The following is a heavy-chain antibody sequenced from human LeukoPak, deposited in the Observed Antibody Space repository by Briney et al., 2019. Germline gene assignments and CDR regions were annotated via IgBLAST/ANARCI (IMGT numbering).Heavy chain of an antibody. V-gene: IGHV3-30*03. CDR1: GLTFSNYG. D-gene: IGHD6-19*01. J-gene: IGHJ3*02. CDR2: ISHDGSNK. Sequence: GGSLRLSCAASGLTFSNYGIHWVRQAPGKGLEWVAVISHDGSNKYYGDSVKGRFTISRDNSKNTLYLQMNSLRAEDTAVYYCARSRLRPGIAVADAFDIWGQGTMVTVSS. CDR3: ARSRLRPGIAVADAFDI.